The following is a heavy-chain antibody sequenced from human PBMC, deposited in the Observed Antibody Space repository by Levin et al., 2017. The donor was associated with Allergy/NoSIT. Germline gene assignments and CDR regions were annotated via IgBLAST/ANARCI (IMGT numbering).Heavy chain of an antibody. V-gene: IGHV3-53*01. CDR3: GLVGNSWRLDY. CDR1: GFSVSSTY. J-gene: IGHJ4*02. CDR2: IYNNDKT. Sequence: GGSLRLSCAASGFSVSSTYMSWVRQAPGKGLEWVSVIYNNDKTDYAGSVKGRFTISRDNSKNTLYLQMNSLRVEDTAVYYGGLVGNSWRLDYWGQGTLVTVPS. D-gene: IGHD2-2*01.